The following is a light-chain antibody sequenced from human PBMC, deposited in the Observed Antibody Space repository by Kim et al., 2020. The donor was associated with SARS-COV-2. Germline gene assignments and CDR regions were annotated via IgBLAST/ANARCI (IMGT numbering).Light chain of an antibody. CDR3: QQYNSYSVT. CDR2: KAS. J-gene: IGKJ2*01. Sequence: DIQMTQSPSTLSASVGDRVTITCRASQSISSWLAWYQQKPGKAPKLLIYKASSLESGVPSRFSGSGSGTEFTLTISSLQPDDFATYYCQQYNSYSVTFGQGTKLRS. CDR1: QSISSW. V-gene: IGKV1-5*03.